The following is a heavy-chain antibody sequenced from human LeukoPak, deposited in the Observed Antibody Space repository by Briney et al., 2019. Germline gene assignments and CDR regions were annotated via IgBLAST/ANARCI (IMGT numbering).Heavy chain of an antibody. CDR2: IWYDGSNK. V-gene: IGHV3-33*06. J-gene: IGHJ3*02. CDR1: GFTFSSYG. CDR3: AKDHCEYYYDSSGCYDAFDI. Sequence: GGSLRLSCAASGFTFSSYGMHWVRQAPGKGLEWVAVIWYDGSNKYSADSVKGRFTISRDNSKNTLYLQMNSLRAEDTAVYYCAKDHCEYYYDSSGCYDAFDIWGQGTMVTVSS. D-gene: IGHD3-22*01.